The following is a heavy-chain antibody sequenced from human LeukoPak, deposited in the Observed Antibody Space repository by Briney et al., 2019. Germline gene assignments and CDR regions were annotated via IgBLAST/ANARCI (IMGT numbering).Heavy chain of an antibody. CDR2: INHSGST. CDR1: GGSFSGYY. CDR3: ARSRLHPIIFDY. V-gene: IGHV4-34*01. D-gene: IGHD5-24*01. J-gene: IGHJ4*02. Sequence: SSETLSLTCAVSGGSFSGYYWSWIRQPPGKGLEWIGEINHSGSTNYNPSLKSRVTISVDTSKTQFSLKLSSVTAADTAVYYCARSRLHPIIFDYWGQGTLVTVSS.